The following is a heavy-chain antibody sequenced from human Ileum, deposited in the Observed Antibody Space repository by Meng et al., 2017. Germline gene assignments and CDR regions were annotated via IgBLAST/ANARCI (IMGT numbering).Heavy chain of an antibody. J-gene: IGHJ4*02. V-gene: IGHV3-7*01. Sequence: GESLKISCEVSGFTFSSYWMSWVRQAPGKGLEWVANIKQDGCEKYYVDSVKGRFTISRDNAKNSLYLQRNSLRADDTAVYYCARERGGLGFGEFSFDHWGQGILVTVSS. CDR3: ARERGGLGFGEFSFDH. CDR2: IKQDGCEK. D-gene: IGHD3-10*01. CDR1: GFTFSSYW.